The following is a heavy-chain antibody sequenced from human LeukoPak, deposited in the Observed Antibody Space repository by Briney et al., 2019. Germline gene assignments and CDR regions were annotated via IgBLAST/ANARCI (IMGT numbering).Heavy chain of an antibody. CDR2: INHSGST. D-gene: IGHD3-22*01. V-gene: IGHV4-34*01. Sequence: SETLSLTCAVYGGSFSGYYWSWIRQPPGKGLEWIGEINHSGSTNYNPSLKSRVTISVDTSKNQFSLKLSSVTAADTAVYYCARGLRRYHYDSSGTGAFDIWGQGTMVTVSS. J-gene: IGHJ3*02. CDR3: ARGLRRYHYDSSGTGAFDI. CDR1: GGSFSGYY.